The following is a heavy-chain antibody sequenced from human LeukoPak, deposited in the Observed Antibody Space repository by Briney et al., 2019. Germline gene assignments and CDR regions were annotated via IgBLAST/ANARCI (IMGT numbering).Heavy chain of an antibody. CDR3: ARDVSSSWYYFDY. CDR1: GYTFTGYY. Sequence: ASVKVSCKASGYTFTGYYMHWVRQAPGQGLEWMGWINPNSGGTNYAQKFQGRVTMTRDTSISTAYMELSRLRSDDTAVYYCARDVSSSWYYFDYWGQGTLATVSS. D-gene: IGHD6-13*01. J-gene: IGHJ4*02. CDR2: INPNSGGT. V-gene: IGHV1-2*02.